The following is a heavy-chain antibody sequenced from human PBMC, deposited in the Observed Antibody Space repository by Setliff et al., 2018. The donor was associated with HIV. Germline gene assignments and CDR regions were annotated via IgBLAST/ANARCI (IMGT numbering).Heavy chain of an antibody. D-gene: IGHD3-22*01. CDR2: ISSSGTYI. Sequence: GSLRLSCGTSGFTFSNYGMNWVRQAPGKGLEWVSSISSSGTYIYYADSVKGRFTISRDNAKKLVYLQMNSLRAEDTAIYYCARDRASSGYYARFDHWGQGTLVTVSS. V-gene: IGHV3-21*01. CDR3: ARDRASSGYYARFDH. J-gene: IGHJ4*02. CDR1: GFTFSNYG.